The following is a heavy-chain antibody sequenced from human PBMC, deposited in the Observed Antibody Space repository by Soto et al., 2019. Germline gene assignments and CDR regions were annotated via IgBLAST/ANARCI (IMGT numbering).Heavy chain of an antibody. Sequence: QVQLVESGGGLVKPGGSMRLSCAASGLTFSDHYMTWIRKAPGKGLEWISYISSSAGTIYYADSVKGRFTISRDNAKNSLYLQMTNLRAEDTAVYYCARVPYFGSGTYYYYALDVWGQGTTVTVSS. CDR1: GLTFSDHY. CDR3: ARVPYFGSGTYYYYALDV. D-gene: IGHD3-10*01. V-gene: IGHV3-11*01. J-gene: IGHJ6*02. CDR2: ISSSAGTI.